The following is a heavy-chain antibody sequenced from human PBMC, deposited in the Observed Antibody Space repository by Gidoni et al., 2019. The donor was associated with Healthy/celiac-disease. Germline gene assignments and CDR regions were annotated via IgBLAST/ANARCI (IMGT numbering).Heavy chain of an antibody. V-gene: IGHV4-4*02. J-gene: IGHJ5*02. CDR2: IFHSGRT. CDR3: ARERGGGIADFNWFDP. CDR1: GGSISSSNG. Sequence: QVQLQESGPGLVKPSGTLSLTCAVSGGSISSSNGWSWVRQPPGKGLEWIGEIFHSGRTNYNPSLKSRVTISVDKSKNQFSLKLSSVTAADTAVYYCARERGGGIADFNWFDPWGQGTLVTVSS. D-gene: IGHD6-13*01.